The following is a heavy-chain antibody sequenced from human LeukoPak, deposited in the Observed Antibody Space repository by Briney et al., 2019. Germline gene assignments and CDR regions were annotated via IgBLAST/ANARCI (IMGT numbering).Heavy chain of an antibody. D-gene: IGHD6-13*01. V-gene: IGHV4-39*07. CDR1: GGSISGYY. Sequence: SETLSLTCTVSGGSISGYYWSWIRQPPGKGLEWIGSIYYSGSTYYNPSLKSRVTISVDTSKNQFSLKLSSVTAADTAVYYCARDIGTGYSSSWYGKIDYWGQGTLVTVSS. J-gene: IGHJ4*02. CDR3: ARDIGTGYSSSWYGKIDY. CDR2: IYYSGST.